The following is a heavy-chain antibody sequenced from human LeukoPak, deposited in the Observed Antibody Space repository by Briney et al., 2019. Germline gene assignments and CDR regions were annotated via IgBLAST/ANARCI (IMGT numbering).Heavy chain of an antibody. CDR2: ISGSGGKT. V-gene: IGHV3-23*01. J-gene: IGHJ3*01. CDR3: AKDQCGGDCYSPSFDV. D-gene: IGHD2-21*02. Sequence: GGSLRLSCAASGFTFSSHGMSWVRQAPGKGLEWVSSISGSGGKTYYADSVKGRFTISKDNSKSTLNLQMNSLRAEDTAVYYCAKDQCGGDCYSPSFDVWGQGTMVTVSS. CDR1: GFTFSSHG.